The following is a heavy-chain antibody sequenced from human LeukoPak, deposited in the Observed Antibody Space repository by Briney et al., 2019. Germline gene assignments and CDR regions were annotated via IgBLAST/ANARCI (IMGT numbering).Heavy chain of an antibody. CDR2: INPNSGGT. J-gene: IGHJ3*02. CDR3: ARSQLLDAFDI. CDR1: GYTFTSYG. Sequence: ASVKVSCKASGYTFTSYGISWVRQAPGQGLEWMGWINPNSGGTNYAQKFQGRVTMTRDTSISTAYMGLSRLRSDDTAVYYCARSQLLDAFDIWGQGTMVTVSS. D-gene: IGHD2-2*01. V-gene: IGHV1-2*02.